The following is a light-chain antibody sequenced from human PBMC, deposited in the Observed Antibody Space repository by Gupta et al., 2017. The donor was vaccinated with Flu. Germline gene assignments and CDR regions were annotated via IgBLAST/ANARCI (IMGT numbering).Light chain of an antibody. J-gene: IGKJ1*01. Sequence: IVLTQSPVTLPLSPGERATLSCRASQTVSSTYLAWYQQKPGQAPRLLIYGASNRATDIPDRFAGSGSGTDFTLTSSRLEPEDFAIYYWHQYLNSPGFGQGTKVEIK. V-gene: IGKV3-20*01. CDR1: QTVSSTY. CDR3: HQYLNSPG. CDR2: GAS.